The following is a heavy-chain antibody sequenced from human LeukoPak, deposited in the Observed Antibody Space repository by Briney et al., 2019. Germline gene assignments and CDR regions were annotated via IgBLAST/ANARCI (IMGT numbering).Heavy chain of an antibody. J-gene: IGHJ4*02. D-gene: IGHD3-16*01. CDR1: GYTFTSYD. CDR2: INPNSGGT. CDR3: ARETRGGEPFDY. Sequence: ASVKVSCKASGYTFTSYDINWVRQATGQGLEWMGWINPNSGGTNYAQKFQGRVTMTRDTSISTAYMELSRLRSDDTAVYYCARETRGGEPFDYWGQGTLVTVSS. V-gene: IGHV1-2*02.